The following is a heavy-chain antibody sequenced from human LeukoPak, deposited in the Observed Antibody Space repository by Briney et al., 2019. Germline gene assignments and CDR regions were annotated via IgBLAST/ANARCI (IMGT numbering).Heavy chain of an antibody. CDR2: IYTSGST. J-gene: IGHJ6*02. Sequence: PSETLSLTCTVSGGSISSYYWSWIRQPAGKGLEWIGRIYTSGSTNYNPSLKSRVTMSVDTSKNQFSLTRGTATAADKAEKYCARDDGGEGQEGGRLYHYYYYGMDVWGQGTTVTVSS. D-gene: IGHD3-16*01. CDR3: ARDDGGEGQEGGRLYHYYYYGMDV. CDR1: GGSISSYY. V-gene: IGHV4-4*07.